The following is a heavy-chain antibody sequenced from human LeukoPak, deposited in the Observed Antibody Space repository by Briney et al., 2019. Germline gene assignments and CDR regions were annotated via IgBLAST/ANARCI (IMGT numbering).Heavy chain of an antibody. Sequence: ASVKVSCKASGYTFTSYDINWVRQATGQGLEWMGIINPSGGSTSYAQKFQGRVTMTRDMSTSTVYMELSSLRSEDTAVYYCAVQYYDILTGYYPGAYFDYWGQGTLVTVSS. J-gene: IGHJ4*02. CDR1: GYTFTSYD. CDR3: AVQYYDILTGYYPGAYFDY. CDR2: INPSGGST. D-gene: IGHD3-9*01. V-gene: IGHV1-46*01.